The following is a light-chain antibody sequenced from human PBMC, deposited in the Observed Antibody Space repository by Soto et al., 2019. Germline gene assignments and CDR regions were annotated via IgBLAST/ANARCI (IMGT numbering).Light chain of an antibody. Sequence: EIVMTQSTATLSVSPGETATLSCRASQSVTYNLAWYQQKPGQGPRLLIYGAFTRATGIPARFSGSGSGTEFTLPISSLQSEDFAVYYCQQYKNWPPLTFGGGTKVEIK. CDR3: QQYKNWPPLT. CDR2: GAF. CDR1: QSVTYN. J-gene: IGKJ4*01. V-gene: IGKV3-15*01.